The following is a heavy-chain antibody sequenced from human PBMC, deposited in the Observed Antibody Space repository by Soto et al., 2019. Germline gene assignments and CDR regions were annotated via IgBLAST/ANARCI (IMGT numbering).Heavy chain of an antibody. Sequence: PGGSLRLSCAASGFTFSDYYMSWIRQAPGKGLEWVSYISSSGSTIYYADSVKGRFTISRDNAKNSLYLQMNSLRAEDTAVYYCARDLSGYDFGYYYYYMDVWGKGTTVTVSS. CDR2: ISSSGSTI. CDR1: GFTFSDYY. J-gene: IGHJ6*03. V-gene: IGHV3-11*01. CDR3: ARDLSGYDFGYYYYYMDV. D-gene: IGHD5-12*01.